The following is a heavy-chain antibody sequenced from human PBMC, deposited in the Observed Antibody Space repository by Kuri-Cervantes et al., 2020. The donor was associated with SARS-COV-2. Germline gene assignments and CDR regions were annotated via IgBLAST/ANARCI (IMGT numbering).Heavy chain of an antibody. CDR2: IYNSGST. D-gene: IGHD6-13*01. Sequence: GSLRLSCTVSGGSISSGGYYWSWIRQPPGKGLEWIGYIYNSGSTNYNPSLKSRVTISVDTSKNQFSLKLSSVTAADTAVYYCATVMAAGGYDAFDIWGQGTMVTVSS. CDR3: ATVMAAGGYDAFDI. J-gene: IGHJ3*02. CDR1: GGSISSGGYY. V-gene: IGHV4-61*08.